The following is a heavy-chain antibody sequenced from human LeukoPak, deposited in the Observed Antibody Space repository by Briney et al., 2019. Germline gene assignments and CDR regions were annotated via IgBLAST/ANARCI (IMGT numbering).Heavy chain of an antibody. J-gene: IGHJ4*02. CDR2: IYSGGST. CDR1: GFTVSTNY. V-gene: IGHV3-53*04. D-gene: IGHD4-17*01. CDR3: ARGMTNPFDY. Sequence: LSGGSLRLSCAASGFTVSTNYMSWVRQAPGKGLEWVSVIYSGGSTYYAGSVKGRFTISRHNSENTLYLQMNSLRAEDTAVYYCARGMTNPFDYWGQGTLVTVSS.